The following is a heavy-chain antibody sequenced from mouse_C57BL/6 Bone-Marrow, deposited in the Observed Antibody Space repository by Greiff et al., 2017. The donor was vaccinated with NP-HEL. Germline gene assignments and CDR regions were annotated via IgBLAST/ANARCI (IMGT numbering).Heavy chain of an antibody. V-gene: IGHV1-55*01. CDR2: IYPGSGST. D-gene: IGHD3-1*01. J-gene: IGHJ3*01. CDR3: ARTQLWLPRPSFAY. CDR1: GYTFTSYW. Sequence: QVQLQQPGAELVKPGASVKMSCKASGYTFTSYWITWVKQRPGQGLEWIGDIYPGSGSTNYNEKFKSKATLTVDTSSSTAYMQLSSLTSEDSAVYYCARTQLWLPRPSFAYWGQGTLVTVSA.